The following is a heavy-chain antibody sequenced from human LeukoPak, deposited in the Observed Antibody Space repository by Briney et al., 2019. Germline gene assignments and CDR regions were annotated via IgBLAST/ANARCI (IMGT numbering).Heavy chain of an antibody. Sequence: ASVKVSCKASGYTFTSYGISRVGQAPGQGLGWMGWFSAYNGNANYAQKLQGRVTMTTDTSTNTAYLELRSLRSDDTAVYYCARDPPSIYDFWSGYPQVGMDVRGQGTTVTVS. CDR1: GYTFTSYG. J-gene: IGHJ6*02. CDR2: FSAYNGNA. V-gene: IGHV1-18*01. D-gene: IGHD3-3*01. CDR3: ARDPPSIYDFWSGYPQVGMDV.